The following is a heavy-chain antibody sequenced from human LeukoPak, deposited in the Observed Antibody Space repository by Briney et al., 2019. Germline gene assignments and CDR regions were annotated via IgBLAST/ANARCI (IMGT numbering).Heavy chain of an antibody. CDR1: GGSISSYY. Sequence: SETLSLTCSVSGGSISSYYWSWIRQPPGKGLEWFGYIYYSGSTNYSPSLNSRVTISVDTSKNQFSLKRSSVTAADTAVYYCARALLNRAPYGMDVWGQGNTVTVSS. J-gene: IGHJ6*02. CDR2: IYYSGST. D-gene: IGHD1/OR15-1a*01. CDR3: ARALLNRAPYGMDV. V-gene: IGHV4-59*01.